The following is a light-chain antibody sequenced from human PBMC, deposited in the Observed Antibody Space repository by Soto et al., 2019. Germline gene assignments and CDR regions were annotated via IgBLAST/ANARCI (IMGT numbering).Light chain of an antibody. V-gene: IGKV2-29*01. CDR3: QQYNNWPRT. J-gene: IGKJ1*01. CDR2: EVS. Sequence: DVVMTQTPLSLTVSAGQPASISFKSSQSLLHITGESFLFWYLQKPGQSPQLLIYEVSTRVSGVPDRFSGSGSGTEFTLTINSLQSEDFAVYYCQQYNNWPRTFGQGTKVDI. CDR1: QSLLHITGESF.